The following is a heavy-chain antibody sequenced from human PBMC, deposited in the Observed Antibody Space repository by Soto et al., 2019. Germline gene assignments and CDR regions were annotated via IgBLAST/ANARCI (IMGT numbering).Heavy chain of an antibody. V-gene: IGHV1-69*01. CDR1: GVTFSSYA. CDR3: ARSIGLGDFDY. Sequence: QVQLVQSGAEVKKPGYSVKVSCTASGVTFSSYAISWVRQAPGQGLEWIGGIITIFGTAIYAQKFQGRVTITADESKLTAYMALSSLRTEYTAVYYCARSIGLGDFDYWGQGTLVTVSS. J-gene: IGHJ4*02. D-gene: IGHD2-15*01. CDR2: IITIFGTA.